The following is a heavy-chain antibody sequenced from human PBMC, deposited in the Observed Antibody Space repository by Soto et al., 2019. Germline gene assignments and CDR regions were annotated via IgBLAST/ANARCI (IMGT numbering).Heavy chain of an antibody. CDR1: GFTFSTYA. V-gene: IGHV3-48*02. Sequence: EVQLVESGGGLVQPGGPLRLSCAASGFTFSTYAMNWVRQAPGKGLEWVSYISSSSSAINYADSVKGRFTISRDNAKNSLYLQMINLRDDDTAVYYCASQSYGSGNYWGQGTLVTVSS. J-gene: IGHJ4*02. CDR2: ISSSSSAI. D-gene: IGHD3-10*01. CDR3: ASQSYGSGNY.